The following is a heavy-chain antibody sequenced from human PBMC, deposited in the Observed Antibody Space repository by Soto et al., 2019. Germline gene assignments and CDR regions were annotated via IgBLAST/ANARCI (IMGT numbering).Heavy chain of an antibody. CDR2: ISYDGSNK. J-gene: IGHJ2*01. Sequence: QVQLVESGGGVVQPGRSLRLSCAASGFTFSSYAMHWVRQAPGKGLEWVAVISYDGSNKYYADSVKGRFTISRDNSKNTLYLQMNRLRAEDTAVYYCARGRVDTAMVYGRSWYFDLWGRGTLVTVSS. V-gene: IGHV3-30-3*01. CDR1: GFTFSSYA. CDR3: ARGRVDTAMVYGRSWYFDL. D-gene: IGHD5-18*01.